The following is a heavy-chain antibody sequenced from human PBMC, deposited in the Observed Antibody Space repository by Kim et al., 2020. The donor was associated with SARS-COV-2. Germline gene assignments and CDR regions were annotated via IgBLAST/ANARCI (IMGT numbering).Heavy chain of an antibody. CDR1: GFTVSSNY. J-gene: IGHJ2*01. CDR3: AREGARQPMTTVPNWYFDL. V-gene: IGHV3-53*01. CDR2: IYSGGST. D-gene: IGHD4-4*01. Sequence: GGSLRLSCAASGFTVSSNYMSWVRQAPGKGLEWVSVIYSGGSTYYADSVKGRFTISRDNSKNTLYLQMNSLRAEDTAVYYCAREGARQPMTTVPNWYFDLWGRGTLVTVYS.